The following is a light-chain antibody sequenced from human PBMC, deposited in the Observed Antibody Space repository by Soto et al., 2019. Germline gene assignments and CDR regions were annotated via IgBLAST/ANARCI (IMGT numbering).Light chain of an antibody. J-gene: IGKJ4*01. Sequence: DIQMTQSPSSLSASVGDRVTITCRAGQSISTYLNWYQVKPGKAPKLLIYGASSLQSGVPSRFSGSGSGTDFTLTITSLQPEDFATYYCQQYNSYPLTFGGGTKVDIK. V-gene: IGKV1-39*01. CDR1: QSISTY. CDR2: GAS. CDR3: QQYNSYPLT.